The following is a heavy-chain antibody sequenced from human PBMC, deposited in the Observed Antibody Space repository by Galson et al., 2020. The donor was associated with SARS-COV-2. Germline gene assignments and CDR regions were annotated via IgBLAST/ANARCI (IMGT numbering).Heavy chain of an antibody. CDR1: GFTFSNHA. CDR3: ARDGQSSAGWAFDY. V-gene: IGHV3-33*01. D-gene: IGHD6-19*01. Sequence: GESLKISCAGSGFTFSNHAMHWVRQAPGKGLEWVAQIFYDGSDKYYVDSVKGRFTVSRDNSENTVYLQMNNLRAEDTAVYFCARDGQSSAGWAFDYWGQGTLVTVSS. J-gene: IGHJ4*02. CDR2: IFYDGSDK.